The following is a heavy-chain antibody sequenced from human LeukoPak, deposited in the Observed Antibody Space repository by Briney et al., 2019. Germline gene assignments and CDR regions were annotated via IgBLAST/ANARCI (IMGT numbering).Heavy chain of an antibody. D-gene: IGHD3-22*01. Sequence: SETLSLTCSVSGDSVSRSDSYWDWFRQPPGKGLEGIGTIYYSGRTYYSPSLKSRVTMSVDPSNNQFSLNLRSVTAADTAVYYCARRRYYDGSGYLEWGQGTLLSVSS. CDR1: GDSVSRSDSY. CDR2: IYYSGRT. V-gene: IGHV4-39*01. CDR3: ARRRYYDGSGYLE. J-gene: IGHJ1*01.